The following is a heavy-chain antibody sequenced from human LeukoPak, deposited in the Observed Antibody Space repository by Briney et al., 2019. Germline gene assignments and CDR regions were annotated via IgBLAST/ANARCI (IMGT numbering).Heavy chain of an antibody. Sequence: PSETLSLTCAVYGGSFSGDYWSWIRQPPGKGLEWIGEINHSGSTNCNPSLKSRVTISVDTSKNQFSLKLSSVTAADTAVYYCAASLLVGLLRIDYWGQGTLVTVSS. J-gene: IGHJ4*02. CDR2: INHSGST. CDR1: GGSFSGDY. V-gene: IGHV4-34*01. CDR3: AASLLVGLLRIDY. D-gene: IGHD2-15*01.